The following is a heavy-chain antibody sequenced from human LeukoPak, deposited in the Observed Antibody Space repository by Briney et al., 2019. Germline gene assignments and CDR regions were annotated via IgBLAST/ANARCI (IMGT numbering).Heavy chain of an antibody. J-gene: IGHJ6*03. Sequence: PSETLSLTCTVSGGSISSSSYYWGWIRQPSGKGLEWIGSIYYSGSTYYNPSLKSRVTISVDTSKNQFSLKLSSVTAADTAVYYCARLFAGKLYMDVWGKGTTVTVSS. V-gene: IGHV4-39*01. CDR2: IYYSGST. D-gene: IGHD3-3*01. CDR3: ARLFAGKLYMDV. CDR1: GGSISSSSYY.